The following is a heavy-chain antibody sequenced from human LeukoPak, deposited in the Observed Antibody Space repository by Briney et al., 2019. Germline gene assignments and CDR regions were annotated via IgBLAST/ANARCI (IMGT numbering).Heavy chain of an antibody. V-gene: IGHV4-59*08. CDR1: GGSISSYY. CDR3: ARHPSSSDPGANWFDP. Sequence: PSETLFLTCTVSGGSISSYYWSWIRQPPGKGLEWIGYIYYSGSTNYNPSLKSRVTISVDTSKNQFSLKLSSVTAADTAVYYCARHPSSSDPGANWFDPWGQGTLVTVSS. CDR2: IYYSGST. D-gene: IGHD6-13*01. J-gene: IGHJ5*02.